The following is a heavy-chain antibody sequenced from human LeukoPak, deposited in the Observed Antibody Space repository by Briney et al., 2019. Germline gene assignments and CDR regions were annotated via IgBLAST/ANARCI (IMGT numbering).Heavy chain of an antibody. V-gene: IGHV3-9*01. CDR3: AKDNRRHYTSGPNPDSLH. J-gene: IGHJ4*02. CDR1: GFIFNNYA. D-gene: IGHD6-19*01. CDR2: ISWNSGSI. Sequence: PGRSLRLSCAGSGFIFNNYAMHWVRQPPGKGLEWVSGISWNSGSIHYADSVKGRFTISRDNAKNSLYLQMNSLRVEDTAFYYCAKDNRRHYTSGPNPDSLHWGQGALVTVSS.